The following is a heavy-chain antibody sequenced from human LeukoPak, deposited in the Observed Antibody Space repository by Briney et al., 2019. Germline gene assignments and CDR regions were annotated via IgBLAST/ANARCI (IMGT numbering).Heavy chain of an antibody. V-gene: IGHV4-39*01. CDR3: ARTLGWASSRYPFDG. CDR1: GGSISSSNYY. Sequence: SETLSLTCTVSGGSISSSNYYWGWIRQPPGKGLEWIGSMYYSGNTDYNPSLKSRVAVSVDTSKNQFSLKVNSVTAADTAVYYCARTLGWASSRYPFDGWGQGTLVTVSS. CDR2: MYYSGNT. D-gene: IGHD3-16*02. J-gene: IGHJ4*02.